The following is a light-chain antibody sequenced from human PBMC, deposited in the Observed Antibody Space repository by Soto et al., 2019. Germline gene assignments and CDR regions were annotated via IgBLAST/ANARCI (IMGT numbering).Light chain of an antibody. V-gene: IGLV1-44*01. CDR1: RSNIGSNT. Sequence: QSVLTQPPSASGTPGQRVTISCSGSRSNIGSNTVNWYQQLPGTAPKLLIYSNNQRPSGGPDRFSGSKSGPSASLAISGLQSEAEADYYCAAWDDSLNGYVFGTGTKLTVL. CDR2: SNN. J-gene: IGLJ1*01. CDR3: AAWDDSLNGYV.